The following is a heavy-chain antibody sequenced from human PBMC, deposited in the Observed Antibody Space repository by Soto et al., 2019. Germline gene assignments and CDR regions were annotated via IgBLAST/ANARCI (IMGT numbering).Heavy chain of an antibody. CDR2: ISISKGKT. CDR1: GYTFRNYD. V-gene: IGHV1-18*01. Sequence: QVQLVQSGAEVKRPGASVKVSCKASGYTFRNYDVAWVRRAPGHGLEWMGWISISKGKTYYQESLQGRVTMTMDTGTTTAHMEVRSLRSDDTAVYYCARKGYIGNFGLDVWGQGTTVTVSS. CDR3: ARKGYIGNFGLDV. J-gene: IGHJ6*02. D-gene: IGHD5-12*01.